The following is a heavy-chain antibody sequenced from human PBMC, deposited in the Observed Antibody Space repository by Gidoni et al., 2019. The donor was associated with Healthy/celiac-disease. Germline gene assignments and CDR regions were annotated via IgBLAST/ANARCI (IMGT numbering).Heavy chain of an antibody. CDR3: ARGRLGYYYDSSGYYYLDY. CDR1: GGSFRGYL. D-gene: IGHD3-22*01. Sequence: VPLQQWGAGLLKPSAALALPCAGLGGSFRGYLWSGIRQPPGKGLEWIGEINHSGSTNYNPSLKSRVTISVDTSKNQFSLKLSSVTAADTAVYYCARGRLGYYYDSSGYYYLDYWGQGTLVTVSS. V-gene: IGHV4-34*01. CDR2: INHSGST. J-gene: IGHJ4*02.